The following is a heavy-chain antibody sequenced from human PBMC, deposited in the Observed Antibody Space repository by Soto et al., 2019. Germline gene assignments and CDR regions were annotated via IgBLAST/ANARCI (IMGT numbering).Heavy chain of an antibody. D-gene: IGHD3-16*02. J-gene: IGHJ4*02. Sequence: QVQLVQSGAEVKKPGASVKVSCKTSGYTFTSYGISWVRQAPGQGLEWMGWISGYNGDTNYAQGFQGRITMTTDTSTTTAYMELRSLRSDDTAVYYCARDKGGRSLFDYWGQGTLVTVSS. CDR1: GYTFTSYG. CDR3: ARDKGGRSLFDY. V-gene: IGHV1-18*01. CDR2: ISGYNGDT.